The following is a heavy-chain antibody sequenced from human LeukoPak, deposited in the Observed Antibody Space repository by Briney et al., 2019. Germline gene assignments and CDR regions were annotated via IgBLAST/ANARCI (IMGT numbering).Heavy chain of an antibody. J-gene: IGHJ4*02. V-gene: IGHV4-59*01. CDR1: GGSISSYY. Sequence: SETLSLTCTVSGGSISSYYWSWIRQPPGKGLEWIGYIYYSGSTNYNPSLKSRVTISVDTSKNQFSLKLSSVTAADTAVYYCARGYDYSNYGPGDYWGQGTLVTVSS. CDR2: IYYSGST. D-gene: IGHD4-11*01. CDR3: ARGYDYSNYGPGDY.